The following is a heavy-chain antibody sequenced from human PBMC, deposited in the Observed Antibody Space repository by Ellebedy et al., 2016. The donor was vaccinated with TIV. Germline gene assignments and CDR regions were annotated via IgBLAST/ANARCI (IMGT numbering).Heavy chain of an antibody. V-gene: IGHV1-2*02. CDR2: VNPDSGST. Sequence: ASVKVSCKASGYTFTANYVHWVRQAPGHGLEWMGWVNPDSGSTNFAQRFQGRVTMTRDTSVNTAYMELSRLRSDDTAVYSCARQPDMQGRGLDYWGQGTLVTVSS. D-gene: IGHD1-14*01. J-gene: IGHJ4*02. CDR1: GYTFTANY. CDR3: ARQPDMQGRGLDY.